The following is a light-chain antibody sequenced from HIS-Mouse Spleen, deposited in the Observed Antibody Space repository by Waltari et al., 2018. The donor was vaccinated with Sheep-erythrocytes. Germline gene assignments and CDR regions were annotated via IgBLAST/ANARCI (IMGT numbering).Light chain of an antibody. CDR3: SSYTSSSTLV. J-gene: IGLJ2*01. CDR1: SSDVGGYNY. V-gene: IGLV2-14*01. Sequence: QSALTQPASVSGSPGQSITISCTGTSSDVGGYNYVSWYHPHPGKAPKLMIYEVSNRPSGVSNGFSGSKAGNTASLTISGLQAEDEADYYCSSYTSSSTLVFGGGTKLTVL. CDR2: EVS.